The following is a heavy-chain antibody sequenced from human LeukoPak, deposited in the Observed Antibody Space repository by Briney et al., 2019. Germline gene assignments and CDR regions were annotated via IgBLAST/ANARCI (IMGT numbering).Heavy chain of an antibody. J-gene: IGHJ6*02. Sequence: GGSLRLSCAASGFTFSNYDMHWVRQATGKGLEWVSAFHTAGDTHYSSSVKGRFATSRENAKNSFYLQMNNLRAGDTAVYYCARGSCSSRSCYKRVNGLDVWGQGTPVTVSS. D-gene: IGHD2-2*01. V-gene: IGHV3-13*01. CDR3: ARGSCSSRSCYKRVNGLDV. CDR2: FHTAGDT. CDR1: GFTFSNYD.